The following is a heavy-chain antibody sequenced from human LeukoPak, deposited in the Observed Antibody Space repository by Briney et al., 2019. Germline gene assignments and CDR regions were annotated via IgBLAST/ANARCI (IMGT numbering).Heavy chain of an antibody. V-gene: IGHV1-46*01. J-gene: IGHJ6*03. D-gene: IGHD3-3*01. Sequence: ASVNVSCTASGYTFTSYYMHWVRQAPGQGLGWMGIINPSGSSTSYAQKFQGRVTMTRDMSTSTVYMELRSLRSEDTAVYYCARAAYDFWSGYTDYYYYMDVWGKGTTVTVSS. CDR2: INPSGSST. CDR3: ARAAYDFWSGYTDYYYYMDV. CDR1: GYTFTSYY.